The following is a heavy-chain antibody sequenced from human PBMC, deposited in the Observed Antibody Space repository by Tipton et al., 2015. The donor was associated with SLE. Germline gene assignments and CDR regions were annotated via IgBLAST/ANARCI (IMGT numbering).Heavy chain of an antibody. V-gene: IGHV3-7*01. Sequence: SLRLSCVASGFTFTDYYMTWVRQAPGKGLEWVANINQDGSQKHYVDSVKGRLTISRDNTKNSLYLQMSSLRAEDTAVYYCARGGDYGDYGYAFDIWGQGTMVTVSS. CDR2: INQDGSQK. D-gene: IGHD4-17*01. CDR3: ARGGDYGDYGYAFDI. CDR1: GFTFTDYY. J-gene: IGHJ3*02.